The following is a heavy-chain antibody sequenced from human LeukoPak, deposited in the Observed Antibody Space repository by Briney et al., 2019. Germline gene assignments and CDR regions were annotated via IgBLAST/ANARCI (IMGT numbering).Heavy chain of an antibody. D-gene: IGHD3-22*01. J-gene: IGHJ4*02. CDR3: AKDRAAGYYYDSTGYFDY. CDR1: GFTFSSYG. Sequence: GGSLVLSCAASGFTFSSYGMHWVRQAPGKGLEWVAFIRYDGSNKYYADSVKGRFTISRDNSKNTLYLQMNSLRVEDTAVYYCAKDRAAGYYYDSTGYFDYWGRGTLVTVSS. V-gene: IGHV3-30*02. CDR2: IRYDGSNK.